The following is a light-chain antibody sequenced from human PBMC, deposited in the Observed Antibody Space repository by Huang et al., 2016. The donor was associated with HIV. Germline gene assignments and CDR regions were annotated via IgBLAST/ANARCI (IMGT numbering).Light chain of an antibody. J-gene: IGKJ1*01. Sequence: SQSVSSNLAWYQQKPGQAPRLLIYGASTRATGIPATFSGSGSGTEFTLTISSLQSEEFAVYYCQQYNDWPIGTFGQGTKVEIK. V-gene: IGKV3-15*01. CDR3: QQYNDWPIGT. CDR2: GAS. CDR1: QSVSSN.